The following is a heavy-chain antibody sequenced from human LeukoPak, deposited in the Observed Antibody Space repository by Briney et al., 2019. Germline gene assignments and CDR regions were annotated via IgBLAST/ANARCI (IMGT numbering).Heavy chain of an antibody. CDR2: MTEGGAT. CDR3: AKLLLD. V-gene: IGHV3-23*01. D-gene: IGHD3-22*01. J-gene: IGHJ4*02. CDR1: GFTLSSSA. Sequence: GGSLRLSCAASGFTLSSSAMSWVRQAPGKGLEWVSVMTEGGATYYADSVRGRFTIYRDNSKNMLYLQMNSLRAEDTAVYYCAKLLLDWGQGTLVTVSS.